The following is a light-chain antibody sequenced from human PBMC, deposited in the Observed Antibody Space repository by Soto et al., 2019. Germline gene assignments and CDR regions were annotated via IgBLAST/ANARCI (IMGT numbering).Light chain of an antibody. CDR2: AAS. Sequence: IQLTQSPSSRSSSLGDRVTITCRASQGISSYLAWYQQKPGKAPKLLIYAASTLQSGVPSRFSGSGSGTDFTLTISSLKNEDFATYDCQQLNSYTITFGQGTRLEIK. CDR1: QGISSY. CDR3: QQLNSYTIT. J-gene: IGKJ5*01. V-gene: IGKV1-9*01.